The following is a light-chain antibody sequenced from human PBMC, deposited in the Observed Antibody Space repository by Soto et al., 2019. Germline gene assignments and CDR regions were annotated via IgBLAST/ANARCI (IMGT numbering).Light chain of an antibody. CDR2: AAS. CDR3: QQRGNWPAT. J-gene: IGKJ3*01. Sequence: DIQMTQSPSAMSASVGDRVTITCRASRGITNYVAWFQQKPGQVPKRLIYAASSLQRGVPSRFSGSGSGTEFTLTISSLEPEDFAVDYCQQRGNWPATFGPGTKVEIK. CDR1: RGITNY. V-gene: IGKV1-17*03.